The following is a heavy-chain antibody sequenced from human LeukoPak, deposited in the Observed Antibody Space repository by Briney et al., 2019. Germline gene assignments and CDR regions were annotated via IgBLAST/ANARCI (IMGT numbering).Heavy chain of an antibody. CDR1: GFTFSSYA. CDR2: ISGSGGST. D-gene: IGHD1-26*01. J-gene: IGHJ4*02. Sequence: PGGSLRLSCAASGFTFSSYAMSWVRQAPGKGLKWVSAISGSGGSTYYADSVKGRFTISRDNSKNTLYLQMNSLRAEDTAVYYCAKDSGGSYYSDAFDYWGQGTLVTVSS. CDR3: AKDSGGSYYSDAFDY. V-gene: IGHV3-23*01.